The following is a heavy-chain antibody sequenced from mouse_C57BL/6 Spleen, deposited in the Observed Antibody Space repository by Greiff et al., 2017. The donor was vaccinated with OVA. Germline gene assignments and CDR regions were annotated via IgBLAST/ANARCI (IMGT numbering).Heavy chain of an antibody. CDR1: GYAFSSYW. V-gene: IGHV1-80*01. D-gene: IGHD1-1*01. Sequence: QVQLKQSGAELVKPGASVKISCKASGYAFSSYWMNWVKQRPGKGLEWIGQIYPGDGDTNYNGKFEGKATLTADKSSSTAYMQLSSLTSEDSAVYFCARSTTVGVGFDYWGQGTTLTVSS. CDR2: IYPGDGDT. J-gene: IGHJ2*01. CDR3: ARSTTVGVGFDY.